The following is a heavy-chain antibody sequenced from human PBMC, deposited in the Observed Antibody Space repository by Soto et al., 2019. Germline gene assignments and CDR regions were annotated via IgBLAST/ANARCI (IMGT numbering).Heavy chain of an antibody. CDR1: GYTFTVYY. CDR2: INPNSGGT. D-gene: IGHD2-15*01. Sequence: ASVKVYCKTSGYTFTVYYRHWVRHAPGQGLEWMGWINPNSGGTTYAQKFQGWVTMTRDTSISTAYMELSRLRSDDTAVYYCARDRERGGSYSLRPHYGMDVWAQGTTVTVSS. CDR3: ARDRERGGSYSLRPHYGMDV. V-gene: IGHV1-2*04. J-gene: IGHJ6*02.